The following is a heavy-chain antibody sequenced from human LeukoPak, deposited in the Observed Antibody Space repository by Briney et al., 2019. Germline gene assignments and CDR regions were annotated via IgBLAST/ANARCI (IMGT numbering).Heavy chain of an antibody. CDR1: GGSISSGGYY. CDR2: IYHSGST. Sequence: SETLSLTCTVSGGSISSGGYYWSWIRQPPGKGLEWIGYIYHSGSTYYNPSLKSRVTISVDTSKNQFSLKLSSVTAADTAVYYCARTPRDYDFWSLFDYWGQGTLVTVSS. CDR3: ARTPRDYDFWSLFDY. V-gene: IGHV4-30-2*01. J-gene: IGHJ4*02. D-gene: IGHD3-3*01.